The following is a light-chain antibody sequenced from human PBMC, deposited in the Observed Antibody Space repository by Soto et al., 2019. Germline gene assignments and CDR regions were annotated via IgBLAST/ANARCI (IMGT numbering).Light chain of an antibody. V-gene: IGKV3-20*01. CDR2: GAS. Sequence: EIVLTQSPGTLSLSPGERATLSCRASQSVSSSYLAWYQQKPGQAPRLLIYGASSRATGIPDRFSGSGSGTDFTLTISRLEPEDFAVYYCQQYGSSPRTFGHGTNVDIK. J-gene: IGKJ1*01. CDR3: QQYGSSPRT. CDR1: QSVSSSY.